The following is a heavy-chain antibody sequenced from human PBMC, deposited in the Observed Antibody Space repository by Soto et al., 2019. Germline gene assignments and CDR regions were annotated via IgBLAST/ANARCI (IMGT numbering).Heavy chain of an antibody. CDR2: ISSSSSYT. Sequence: GGSLRFSCAASGFTFSDYYMSWIRQAPGKGLEWVSYISSSSSYTNYADSVKGRFTISRDNAKNSLYLQMNSLRAEDTAVYYCARQDYGDSSGYYYGYWGQGTLVTVS. CDR3: ARQDYGDSSGYYYGY. V-gene: IGHV3-11*03. D-gene: IGHD3-22*01. CDR1: GFTFSDYY. J-gene: IGHJ4*02.